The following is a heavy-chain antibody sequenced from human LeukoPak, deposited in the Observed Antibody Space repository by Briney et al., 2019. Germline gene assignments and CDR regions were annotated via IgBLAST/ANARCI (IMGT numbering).Heavy chain of an antibody. D-gene: IGHD3-10*01. Sequence: ASVKVSCKASGCTFTGYYIHWVRPAPGQGLEWMGWINPKSGGTNYAQKFQGRVTMTRDTSISTAYMELSRLRSDDTAVYFCARVIGFGELSLGHWGQGTLVTVSS. CDR2: INPKSGGT. CDR3: ARVIGFGELSLGH. J-gene: IGHJ4*02. CDR1: GCTFTGYY. V-gene: IGHV1-2*02.